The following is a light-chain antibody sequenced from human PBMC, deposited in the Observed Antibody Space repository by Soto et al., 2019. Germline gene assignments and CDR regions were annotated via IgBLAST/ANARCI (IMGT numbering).Light chain of an antibody. CDR1: QSVGSRW. CDR3: QQYYSSRT. Sequence: EIVLTQSPGTVSLSPGERATLSCRASQSVGSRWLAWYQQKPGQAPRVLIYGGSNRATGIPDRFSGSGSGTDSTLTSSRLEPEDFAVYYCQQYYSSRTFGQGTKVEMK. CDR2: GGS. V-gene: IGKV3-20*01. J-gene: IGKJ1*01.